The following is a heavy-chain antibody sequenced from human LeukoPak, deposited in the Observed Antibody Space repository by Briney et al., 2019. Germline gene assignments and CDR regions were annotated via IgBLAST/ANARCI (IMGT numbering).Heavy chain of an antibody. Sequence: SGGSLRLSCVVSGFTFSDFHMSWLRQAPGKGLEWISYITKSGSDIEYADSVKGRFTISRDNSDDMLYLQMTSLRPEDTAVYYCARGRAAFGYSGDNWFDPWGQGTLVTVSS. D-gene: IGHD6-19*01. J-gene: IGHJ5*02. CDR3: ARGRAAFGYSGDNWFDP. CDR1: GFTFSDFH. CDR2: ITKSGSDI. V-gene: IGHV3-11*04.